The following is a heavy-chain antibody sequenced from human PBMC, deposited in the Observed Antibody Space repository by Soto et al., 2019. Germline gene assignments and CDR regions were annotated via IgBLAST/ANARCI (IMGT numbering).Heavy chain of an antibody. J-gene: IGHJ6*04. CDR2: IYYSGST. Sequence: SETLSLTCTVSGGSISSSSYDWGWISQPPGEGLEWIGSIYYSGSTYYNPSLKSRVTISVDTSKNQFSLKLSSVTAADTAVYYCARQDTAMKYYYYGMDVWGKGTTV. D-gene: IGHD5-18*01. CDR1: GGSISSSSYD. CDR3: ARQDTAMKYYYYGMDV. V-gene: IGHV4-39*01.